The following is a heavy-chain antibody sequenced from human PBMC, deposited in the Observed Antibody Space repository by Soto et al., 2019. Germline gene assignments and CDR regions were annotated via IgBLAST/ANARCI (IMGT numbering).Heavy chain of an antibody. CDR2: IYPGDSDT. V-gene: IGHV5-51*01. CDR1: GYSFTNFW. D-gene: IGHD5-12*01. J-gene: IGHJ4*02. CDR3: ARLRGREGYLSDY. Sequence: ESLKISFKGYGYSFTNFWIGWVRQIPGKGLEWMGIIYPGDSDTRYSPSFQGQVTISADMSITTAYLQWSSLRASDTAMYYCARLRGREGYLSDYWGQGTVVAVSS.